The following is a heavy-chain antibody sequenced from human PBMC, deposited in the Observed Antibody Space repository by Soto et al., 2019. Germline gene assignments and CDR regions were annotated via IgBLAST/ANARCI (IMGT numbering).Heavy chain of an antibody. CDR1: GFTFSDYG. J-gene: IGHJ6*02. Sequence: QIQLVESGGGVVQPGRSLRLSCAASGFTFSDYGMHWVRQAPGKGLEWVAVMWYDGTNKYYADSVKGRFTISRDNSKNPLYRQMNSLRAEDTAVYYCARDRDYPRVYYGMDVWGQGTTVTVSS. CDR2: MWYDGTNK. D-gene: IGHD4-17*01. CDR3: ARDRDYPRVYYGMDV. V-gene: IGHV3-33*01.